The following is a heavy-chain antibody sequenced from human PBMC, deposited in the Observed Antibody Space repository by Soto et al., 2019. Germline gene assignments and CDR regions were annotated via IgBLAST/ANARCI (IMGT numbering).Heavy chain of an antibody. CDR2: ISYDGSNK. Sequence: QVQLVESGGGVVQPGRSLRLSCAASGFTFSSYGMHWVRQAPGKGLEWVAVISYDGSNKYYADSVKGRFTISRDNSKNTLYLKMNSLRAEDTAVYYCAKDGSGYYYGMDVWGQGTTVTVSS. CDR3: AKDGSGYYYGMDV. J-gene: IGHJ6*02. CDR1: GFTFSSYG. V-gene: IGHV3-30*18. D-gene: IGHD2-15*01.